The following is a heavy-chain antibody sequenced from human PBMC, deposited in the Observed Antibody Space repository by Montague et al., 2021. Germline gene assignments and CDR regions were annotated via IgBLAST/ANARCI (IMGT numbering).Heavy chain of an antibody. Sequence: SLRLSCAASGFTFSTYDMDWVRQAAGKGLEWVAGIGSAGDTHYLGSVKGRFTISRENAKNSLYLQMNSLRAGDTAVYFCARPVCSGDCYGAFDIWGHGTMVTVSS. D-gene: IGHD2-21*02. CDR1: GFTFSTYD. CDR2: IGSAGDT. V-gene: IGHV3-13*01. J-gene: IGHJ3*02. CDR3: ARPVCSGDCYGAFDI.